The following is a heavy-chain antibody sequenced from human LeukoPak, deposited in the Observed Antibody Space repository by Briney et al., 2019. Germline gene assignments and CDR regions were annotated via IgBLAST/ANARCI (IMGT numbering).Heavy chain of an antibody. CDR3: ARELITKADAFDI. J-gene: IGHJ3*02. CDR2: FYARGNT. D-gene: IGHD1-20*01. CDR1: GGSISNYY. V-gene: IGHV4-4*07. Sequence: SETLSLTCNVSGGSISNYYWSWIRQPAGKGLEWIGRFYARGNTDYNPSLKSRVTMSVDTSKNQLSLKLTSVTAADTAVYYCARELITKADAFDIWGQGTMVTVSS.